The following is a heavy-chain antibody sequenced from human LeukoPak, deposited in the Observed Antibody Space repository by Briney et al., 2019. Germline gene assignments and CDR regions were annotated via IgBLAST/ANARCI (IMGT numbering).Heavy chain of an antibody. V-gene: IGHV3-66*02. D-gene: IGHD2-2*02. CDR2: IYSGGST. J-gene: IGHJ4*02. CDR1: GFTVSSNY. Sequence: GGSLRLSCAASGFTVSSNYMSWVRQAPGKGLEWVSVIYSGGSTYYADSVKGRFTISRDNSKNTLYLQMNSLRAEDTAVYYCARGKNLGYCSSTSCYTIDYWGQGTLVTVSS. CDR3: ARGKNLGYCSSTSCYTIDY.